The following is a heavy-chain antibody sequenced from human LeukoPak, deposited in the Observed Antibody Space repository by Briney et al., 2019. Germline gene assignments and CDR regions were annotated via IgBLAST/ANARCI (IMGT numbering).Heavy chain of an antibody. J-gene: IGHJ5*02. CDR1: GWSFNDYY. CDR3: ARGQVPAARGYNWFDP. V-gene: IGHV4-34*01. Sequence: AETLSLTCAVYGWSFNDYYWNWVRQPPGKGLEWIGEINARGDTNYNPSLKSRVTISVDSSKNQFSLTLTSMIAADTAIYYCARGQVPAARGYNWFDPWGQGTLVTVST. CDR2: INARGDT. D-gene: IGHD2-2*01.